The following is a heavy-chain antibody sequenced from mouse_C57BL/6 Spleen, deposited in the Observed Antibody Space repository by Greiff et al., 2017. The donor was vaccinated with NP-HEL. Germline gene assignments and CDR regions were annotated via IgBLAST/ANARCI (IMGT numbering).Heavy chain of an antibody. V-gene: IGHV1-82*01. Sequence: VQLQQSGPELVKPGASVKISCKASGYAFSSSWMNWVKQRPGKGLEWIGRFYPGDGDTNYNGKFKGKATLTADKSCSTAYMQLSSLTSEDSAVYCWARSGTGPYYFDYWGQGTTLTVST. D-gene: IGHD2-14*01. CDR2: FYPGDGDT. CDR3: ARSGTGPYYFDY. CDR1: GYAFSSSW. J-gene: IGHJ2*01.